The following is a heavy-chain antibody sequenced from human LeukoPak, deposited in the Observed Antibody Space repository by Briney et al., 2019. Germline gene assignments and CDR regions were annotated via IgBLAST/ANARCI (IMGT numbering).Heavy chain of an antibody. V-gene: IGHV3-53*01. Sequence: GGSLRLSCAASGFTVSSNYMSWVRQAPGKGLEWVSVIYSGGSTYYADSVKGRSTISRDNSKNTLYLQMNSLRAEDTAVYYCARDQGAGNWFDPWGQGTLVTVSS. CDR1: GFTVSSNY. J-gene: IGHJ5*02. D-gene: IGHD1-26*01. CDR2: IYSGGST. CDR3: ARDQGAGNWFDP.